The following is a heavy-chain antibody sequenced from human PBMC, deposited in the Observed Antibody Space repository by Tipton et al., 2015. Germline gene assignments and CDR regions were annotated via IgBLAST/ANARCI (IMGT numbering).Heavy chain of an antibody. V-gene: IGHV4-59*01. J-gene: IGHJ3*02. CDR1: GGSISRYY. CDR3: ARVPDSGFDAFDI. CDR2: IYYSGST. Sequence: TLSLTCTVSGGSISRYYWSWIRQPPGKGLEWIGYIYYSGSTNYNPSLKSRVTVLLDTSKTQFSLSLTSVTAADTAVYYSARVPDSGFDAFDIWGQGTMVTVSS. D-gene: IGHD5-12*01.